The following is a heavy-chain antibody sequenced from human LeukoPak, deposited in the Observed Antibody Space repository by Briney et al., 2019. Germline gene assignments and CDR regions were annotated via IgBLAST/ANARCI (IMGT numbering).Heavy chain of an antibody. D-gene: IGHD3-22*01. CDR1: GFTFSDYY. J-gene: IGHJ4*02. V-gene: IGHV3-23*01. CDR2: ISGSGGST. CDR3: AKDAVKYYYDSSGPYY. Sequence: GGSLRLSCAASGFTFSDYYMSWIRQAPGKGLEWVSAISGSGGSTYYADSVKGRFTISRDNSKNTLYLQMNSLRAEDTAVYYCAKDAVKYYYDSSGPYYWGQGTLVTVSS.